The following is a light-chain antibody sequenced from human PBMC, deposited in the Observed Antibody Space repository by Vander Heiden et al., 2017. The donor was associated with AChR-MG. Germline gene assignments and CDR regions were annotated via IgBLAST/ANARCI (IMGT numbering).Light chain of an antibody. J-gene: IGLJ2*01. CDR2: DNS. CDR3: QSYDSSLSVHVV. Sequence: QPVLTLPPSASRAPGQRVTISCTGSSSNIGAGYDVHWYQQLPGTAPKLLIYDNSNRPSGVPDRFSGSKSGTSASLAITGLQAEDEADYYCQSYDSSLSVHVVFGGGTKLTVL. V-gene: IGLV1-40*01. CDR1: SSNIGAGYD.